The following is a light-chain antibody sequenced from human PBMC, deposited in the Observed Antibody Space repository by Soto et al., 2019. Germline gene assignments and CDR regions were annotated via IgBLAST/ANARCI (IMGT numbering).Light chain of an antibody. CDR2: GNS. J-gene: IGLJ2*01. CDR3: QSYDSSLSVV. V-gene: IGLV1-40*01. CDR1: SSNIGAGYD. Sequence: QPVLTQPPSVSGAPGQRVTISCTGRSSNIGAGYDVHWYQQLPGTAPKLLIYGNSNRPSGVPDRFSGSKSGTSASLAITGLQAEDEAYYYCQSYDSSLSVVFGGGTKLTVL.